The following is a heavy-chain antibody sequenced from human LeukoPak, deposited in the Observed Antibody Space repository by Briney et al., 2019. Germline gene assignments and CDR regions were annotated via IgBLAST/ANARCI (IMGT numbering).Heavy chain of an antibody. V-gene: IGHV3-23*01. CDR2: ISGSGGST. J-gene: IGHJ4*02. CDR3: AKDRDHDQYYFDY. CDR1: EFTFSSYA. Sequence: QPGGSLRLSCAASEFTFSSYAMSWVRQAPGQGLEWVSAISGSGGSTYYADSVEGRFTISRDNSKITLYLHMSSLRAEDTAVYYCAKDRDHDQYYFDYWGQGTLVTVSS.